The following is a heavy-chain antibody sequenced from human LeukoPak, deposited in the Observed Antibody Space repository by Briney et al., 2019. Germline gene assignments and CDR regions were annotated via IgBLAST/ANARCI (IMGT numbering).Heavy chain of an antibody. V-gene: IGHV3-15*01. D-gene: IGHD3-10*01. CDR3: TTETLLWFGDV. CDR1: GFTFSSYA. Sequence: GGSLRLSCAASGFTFSSYAMSWVRQAPGKGLEWVGRIKSKTDGGTTDYAAPVKGRFTISRDDSKNTLYLQMNSLKTEDTAVYYCTTETLLWFGDVWGQGTTVTVSS. J-gene: IGHJ6*02. CDR2: IKSKTDGGTT.